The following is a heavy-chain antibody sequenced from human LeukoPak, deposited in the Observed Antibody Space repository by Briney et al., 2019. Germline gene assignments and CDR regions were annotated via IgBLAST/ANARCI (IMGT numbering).Heavy chain of an antibody. CDR3: ARGGGLDV. Sequence: PGGSLRLSCAASGFTFSSYWMNWARQAPGKGLEWVASINHNGNVNYYVDSVKGRFTISRDNAKNSLYLQMSNLRAEDTAMHFCARGGGLDVWGQGATVTVSS. CDR2: INHNGNVN. D-gene: IGHD3-16*01. V-gene: IGHV3-7*03. J-gene: IGHJ6*02. CDR1: GFTFSSYW.